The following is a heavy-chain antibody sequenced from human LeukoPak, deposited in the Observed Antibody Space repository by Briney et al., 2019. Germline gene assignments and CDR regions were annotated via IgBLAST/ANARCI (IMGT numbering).Heavy chain of an antibody. CDR2: INHSGST. J-gene: IGHJ4*02. D-gene: IGHD6-13*01. Sequence: PSGTLSLTCAVYGGSFSGYYWSWIRQPPGKGLEWIGEINHSGSTNYNPSLKSRVTISVDTSKNQFSLKLSSVTAADTAVYYCARQYSSSWYRFEDYWGQGTLVTVSS. CDR3: ARQYSSSWYRFEDY. V-gene: IGHV4-34*01. CDR1: GGSFSGYY.